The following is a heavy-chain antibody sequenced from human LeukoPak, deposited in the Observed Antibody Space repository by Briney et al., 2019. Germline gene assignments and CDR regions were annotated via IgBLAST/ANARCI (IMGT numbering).Heavy chain of an antibody. CDR1: GYSFTSYW. D-gene: IGHD5-18*01. CDR2: IYPGDSET. Sequence: GESLKISCKGSGYSFTSYWIGWVRQMPGKRLGWMGIIYPGDSETRYSPSFQGQVTISADKSISTAYLQWSSLKASDTAMYYCARHGRIQLWLRRSDYYYGMDVWGQGTTVTVSS. J-gene: IGHJ6*02. V-gene: IGHV5-51*01. CDR3: ARHGRIQLWLRRSDYYYGMDV.